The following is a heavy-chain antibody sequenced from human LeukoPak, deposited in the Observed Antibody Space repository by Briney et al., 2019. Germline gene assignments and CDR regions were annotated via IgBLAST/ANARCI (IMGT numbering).Heavy chain of an antibody. CDR3: ARGQGYNYAPFDY. V-gene: IGHV1-69*05. Sequence: SVKVSCKASGGTFSSYAISWVRQAPGQGLEWMGGIIPIFGTANNAQKFQGRVTITTDESTSTAYIELSSLRSEDTAVYYCARGQGYNYAPFDYWGQGTLVTVSS. CDR2: IIPIFGTA. J-gene: IGHJ4*02. CDR1: GGTFSSYA. D-gene: IGHD5-18*01.